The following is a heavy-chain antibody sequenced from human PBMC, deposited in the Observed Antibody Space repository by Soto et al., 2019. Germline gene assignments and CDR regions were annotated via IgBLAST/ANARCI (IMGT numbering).Heavy chain of an antibody. CDR3: ARDRLSYNWNDFPYSYYGMDV. CDR2: ISYDGSNK. V-gene: IGHV3-30-3*01. Sequence: QVQLVESGGGVVQPGRSLRLSCAASGFTFSSYAMHWVRQAPGKGLEWVAVISYDGSNKYYADSVKGRFTISRDNSKNTPNRPMNRRRAEDRALYYCARDRLSYNWNDFPYSYYGMDVWGQGTTVTVSS. D-gene: IGHD1-1*01. J-gene: IGHJ6*02. CDR1: GFTFSSYA.